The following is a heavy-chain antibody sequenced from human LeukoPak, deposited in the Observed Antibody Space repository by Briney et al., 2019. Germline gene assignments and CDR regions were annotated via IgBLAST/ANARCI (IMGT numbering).Heavy chain of an antibody. CDR3: AKGMVRGVILKGFDY. CDR2: IRAGGDNT. D-gene: IGHD3-10*01. Sequence: GGTLRLSCAASGFTFSSYGMSWVRQAPGKGLWWVSGIRAGGDNTYYADSVKGRFTISRDHSKNTLYLQMNSLRAEDTAVYYCAKGMVRGVILKGFDYWGQGTLVTVSS. CDR1: GFTFSSYG. J-gene: IGHJ4*02. V-gene: IGHV3-23*01.